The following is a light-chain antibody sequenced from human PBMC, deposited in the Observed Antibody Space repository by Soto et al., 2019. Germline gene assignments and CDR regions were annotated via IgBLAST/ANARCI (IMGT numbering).Light chain of an antibody. V-gene: IGKV3-15*01. J-gene: IGKJ2*02. CDR3: QYGGT. CDR2: GAS. CDR1: QSISDK. Sequence: EIVMTQSPATLSVSPGERATLSCRASQSISDKLAWYQQKHGQAPRLLIYGASTRATAIPARFSGSGSGTDFPRPINSLQSEDLAIYYCQYGGTFGQGTKLEIK.